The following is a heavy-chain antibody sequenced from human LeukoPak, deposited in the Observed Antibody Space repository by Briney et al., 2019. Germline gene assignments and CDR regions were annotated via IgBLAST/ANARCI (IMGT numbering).Heavy chain of an antibody. V-gene: IGHV4-4*07. Sequence: SETLSLTCTVSGDSISSYYWSWIRQPAGKGLEWIGRIYTSGGTNYNPSLKSRVTMSVDTSKNQFSLKLSSVTAADTAVYYCARERGMIFGVVIIDYFDYWGRGTLVTVSS. CDR3: ARERGMIFGVVIIDYFDY. D-gene: IGHD3-3*01. J-gene: IGHJ4*02. CDR1: GDSISSYY. CDR2: IYTSGGT.